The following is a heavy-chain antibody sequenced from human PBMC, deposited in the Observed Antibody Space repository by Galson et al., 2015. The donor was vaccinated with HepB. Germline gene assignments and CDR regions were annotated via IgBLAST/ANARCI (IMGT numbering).Heavy chain of an antibody. J-gene: IGHJ5*02. D-gene: IGHD3-10*01. CDR1: GYTFTSYA. V-gene: IGHV7-4-1*02. CDR3: ASVYGSGSYRSNWFDP. CDR2: INTNTGNP. Sequence: SVKVSCKASGYTFTSYAMNWERQAPGQGLEWMGWINTNTGNPTYAQGFTGRFVFSLDTSVSTAYLQISSLKAEDTAVYYCASVYGSGSYRSNWFDPWGQGTLVTVSS.